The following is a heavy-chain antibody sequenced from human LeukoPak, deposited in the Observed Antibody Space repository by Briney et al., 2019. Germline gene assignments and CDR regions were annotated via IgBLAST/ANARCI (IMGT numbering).Heavy chain of an antibody. CDR3: ATVNITIFGVVTVSGFFDY. J-gene: IGHJ4*02. CDR1: GGFISNNNYY. V-gene: IGHV4-39*07. Sequence: SETLSLTCTVSGGFISNNNYYWGWIRQPPGKGLEWIGSIYYSGSTYYNPSLKSRVTISVDTSKNQFSLKLSSVTAADTAVYYCATVNITIFGVVTVSGFFDYWGQGILVTVSS. CDR2: IYYSGST. D-gene: IGHD3-3*01.